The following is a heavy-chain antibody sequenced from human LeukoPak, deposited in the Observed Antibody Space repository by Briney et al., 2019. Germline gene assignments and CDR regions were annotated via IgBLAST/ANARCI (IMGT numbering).Heavy chain of an antibody. CDR3: ARYDVVLDAFDI. J-gene: IGHJ3*02. Sequence: GASVKVSCKASGGTFSSYAISWVRQAPGQGLEWMGRIIPILGIANYAQKFQGRVTITADKSTSTAYMELSSLRSEDTAVYYCARYDVVLDAFDIWGQGTMVTVSS. CDR1: GGTFSSYA. V-gene: IGHV1-69*04. D-gene: IGHD1-1*01. CDR2: IIPILGIA.